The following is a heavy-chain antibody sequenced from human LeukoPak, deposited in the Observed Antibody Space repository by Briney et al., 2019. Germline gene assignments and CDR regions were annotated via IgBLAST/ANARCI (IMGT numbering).Heavy chain of an antibody. Sequence: GALVKVSCKASGGTFSSYAISWVRQAPGQGLEWMGGIIPIFGTANYAQKFQGRVTITTDESTSTAYMELSSLRSEGTAVYYCARGAVYCSSTSCYVSYYYYMDVWGKGTTVTVSS. V-gene: IGHV1-69*05. J-gene: IGHJ6*03. D-gene: IGHD2-2*01. CDR3: ARGAVYCSSTSCYVSYYYYMDV. CDR1: GGTFSSYA. CDR2: IIPIFGTA.